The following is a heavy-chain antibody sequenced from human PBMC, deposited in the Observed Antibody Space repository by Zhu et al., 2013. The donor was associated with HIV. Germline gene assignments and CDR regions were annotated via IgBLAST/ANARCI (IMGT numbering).Heavy chain of an antibody. CDR2: IIPIFGTA. CDR3: ARDGGIAVAGSYYYYYGMDV. D-gene: IGHD6-19*01. J-gene: IGHJ6*02. Sequence: QVQLVQSGAEVKKPGSSVKVSCKASGGTFSSYAISWVRQAPGQGLEWMGGIIPIFGTANYAQKFQGRVTITADESTSTAYMELSSLRSEDTAVHYCARDGGIAVAGSYYYYYGMDVWGQGTTVTVSS. V-gene: IGHV1-69*01. CDR1: GGTFSSYA.